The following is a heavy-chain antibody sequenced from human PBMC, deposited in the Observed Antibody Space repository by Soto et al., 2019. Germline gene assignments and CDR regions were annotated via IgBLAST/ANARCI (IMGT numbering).Heavy chain of an antibody. CDR1: RYIFTADF. CDR2: INPNNGAT. V-gene: IGHV1-2*02. CDR3: ASHDPGARFDP. J-gene: IGHJ5*02. D-gene: IGHD1-1*01. Sequence: QVQLVQSGAEVKKPGASEKVSCKSPRYIFTADFMHWVRQAPGQGREWMGWINPNNGATHYGLSFQGRVTMTRDPSISTAYMELSSLRSDDTAVYYCASHDPGARFDPWGQGTLFIVSS.